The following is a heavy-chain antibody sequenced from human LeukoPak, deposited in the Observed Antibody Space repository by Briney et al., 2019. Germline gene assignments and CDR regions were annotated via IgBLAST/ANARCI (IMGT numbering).Heavy chain of an antibody. J-gene: IGHJ5*02. Sequence: SETLSLTCTVSGGSISSYYWSWIRQPAGKGLEWIGRIYTSGSTNYNPSLKSRVTMSVDTSKNQFSLKLSSVTAADTAVYYCARDNRDDYYGSGSYYAPWGQGTLVTVSS. V-gene: IGHV4-4*07. CDR3: ARDNRDDYYGSGSYYAP. D-gene: IGHD3-10*01. CDR1: GGSISSYY. CDR2: IYTSGST.